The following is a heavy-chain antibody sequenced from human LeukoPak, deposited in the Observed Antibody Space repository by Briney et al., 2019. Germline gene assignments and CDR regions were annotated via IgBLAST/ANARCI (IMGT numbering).Heavy chain of an antibody. J-gene: IGHJ5*02. D-gene: IGHD3-22*01. Sequence: SETLSLTCTVSGGSISSSSYYWGWIRQPPGKGLEWIGSIYYSGSTYYNPSLKSRVTISVDTSKNQFSLKLSSVTAADTAVYYCARESSGYYFNPFDPWGQGTLVTVSS. CDR2: IYYSGST. CDR3: ARESSGYYFNPFDP. V-gene: IGHV4-39*07. CDR1: GGSISSSSYY.